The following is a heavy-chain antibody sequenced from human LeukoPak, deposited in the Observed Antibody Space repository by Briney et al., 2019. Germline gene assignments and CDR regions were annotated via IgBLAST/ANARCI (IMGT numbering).Heavy chain of an antibody. J-gene: IGHJ3*02. CDR1: GGSINNHY. CDR2: IHYTGTT. D-gene: IGHD1-26*01. V-gene: IGHV4-59*08. CDR3: ATNRAGTYDRPFEI. Sequence: SETLSLTCIVSGGSINNHYWTWIRQTPGKGLEWIGDIHYTGTTKFNPSLKNRVTISVDTSKNQFSLELSSVTATDTAVYFCATNRAGTYDRPFEIWGQGTMVTVSS.